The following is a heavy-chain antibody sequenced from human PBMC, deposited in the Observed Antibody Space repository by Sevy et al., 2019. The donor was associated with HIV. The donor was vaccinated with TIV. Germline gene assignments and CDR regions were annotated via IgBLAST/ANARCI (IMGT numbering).Heavy chain of an antibody. D-gene: IGHD3-10*01. CDR1: GFIFSSHE. Sequence: GGSLRLSCAASGFIFSSHELNWVRQAPGKGLEWVSYVSSRGAITHYADSVRGRFTISRDNAQNPLYLQMNSLGVEDTAIYFCARGLSTYGSYYLDFWGRGTLVTVSS. V-gene: IGHV3-48*03. CDR2: VSSRGAIT. J-gene: IGHJ4*02. CDR3: ARGLSTYGSYYLDF.